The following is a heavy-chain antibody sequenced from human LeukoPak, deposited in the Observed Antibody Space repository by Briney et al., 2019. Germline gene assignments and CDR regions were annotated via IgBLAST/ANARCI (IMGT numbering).Heavy chain of an antibody. CDR2: MKSNSGDT. V-gene: IGHV1-8*01. CDR3: ARGEYSSSWYPFDY. Sequence: ASVKVSCKTSGYTFTAYGLNWVRQAPGQGLEWMGWMKSNSGDTHFAQRFQGRVTMTRNTYISTVFMELSSLRSEDTAVYYCARGEYSSSWYPFDYWGQGSLVTVSS. J-gene: IGHJ4*02. D-gene: IGHD6-13*01. CDR1: GYTFTAYG.